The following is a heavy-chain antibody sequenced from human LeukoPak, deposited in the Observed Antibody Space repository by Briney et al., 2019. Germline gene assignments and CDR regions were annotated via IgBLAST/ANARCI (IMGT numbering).Heavy chain of an antibody. Sequence: GGSLRLSCAASGFTFSNYWMHWVRQAPGKGMVWVSRINSDGSSTSYADSVKGRFTISRDNAKNTLYMQMDSLRAEDTAVYYCARDGSSWSNWLDPWGQGTLVTVSS. CDR2: INSDGSST. CDR1: GFTFSNYW. J-gene: IGHJ5*02. V-gene: IGHV3-74*01. CDR3: ARDGSSWSNWLDP. D-gene: IGHD6-13*01.